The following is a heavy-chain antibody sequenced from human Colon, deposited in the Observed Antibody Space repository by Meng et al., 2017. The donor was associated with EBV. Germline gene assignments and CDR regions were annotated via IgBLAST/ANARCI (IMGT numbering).Heavy chain of an antibody. CDR3: ARRTTVNLRSFDS. D-gene: IGHD4-17*01. V-gene: IGHV4-34*01. Sequence: LLNPAWPLSSTCVVSGGYFSGYYWSWIRQAPGKGLEWIGEINHSGSTKFNPSLESRVSISVDTSENQVSLKLTSVTAADTAVYYCARRTTVNLRSFDSWGQGTLVTVSS. J-gene: IGHJ4*02. CDR1: GGYFSGYY. CDR2: INHSGST.